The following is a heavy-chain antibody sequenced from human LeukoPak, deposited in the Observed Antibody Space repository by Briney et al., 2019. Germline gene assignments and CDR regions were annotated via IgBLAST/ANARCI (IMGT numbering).Heavy chain of an antibody. J-gene: IGHJ2*01. D-gene: IGHD5-24*01. CDR3: ARHVGMATYWYFDL. V-gene: IGHV4-59*08. CDR2: IYYSGST. Sequence: SETLSLTCTVSGGSISSYYWSWIRQTPGKGLEWIGYIYYSGSTNYNPSLKSRVTISVDTSKNQFSLKLSSVTAADTAVYYCARHVGMATYWYFDLWGRGTLVTVSS. CDR1: GGSISSYY.